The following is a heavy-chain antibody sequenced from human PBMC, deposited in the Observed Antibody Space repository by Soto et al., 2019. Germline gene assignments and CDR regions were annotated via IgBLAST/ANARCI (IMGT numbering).Heavy chain of an antibody. Sequence: SVKVSCKASGGTFSSYRINWVRQAPGQGLEWVGGIVPIYRTADYAQEFQDRVTITADESARTTYMELHSLKSQDTAVYYCVRDSGAKLSSSWGQGTLVTVSS. CDR2: IVPIYRTA. J-gene: IGHJ4*02. CDR3: VRDSGAKLSSS. CDR1: GGTFSSYR. V-gene: IGHV1-69*13. D-gene: IGHD6-13*01.